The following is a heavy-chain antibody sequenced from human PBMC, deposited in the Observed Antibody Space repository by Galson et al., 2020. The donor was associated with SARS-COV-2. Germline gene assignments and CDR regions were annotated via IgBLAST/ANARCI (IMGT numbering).Heavy chain of an antibody. CDR2: IYYSGST. J-gene: IGHJ6*03. CDR3: ARRSAAPNYDYSYYYYMDV. V-gene: IGHV4-31*03. Sequence: SETLSLTCTVSGGSITSGGYSWNWIRQHPEKGLEWIGYIYYSGSTYYNPSLKSRVTISIDTSKNQFSLRLSSVTAADTAVYYCARRSAAPNYDYSYYYYMDVWGKGTTVTVSS. D-gene: IGHD3-16*01. CDR1: GGSITSGGYS.